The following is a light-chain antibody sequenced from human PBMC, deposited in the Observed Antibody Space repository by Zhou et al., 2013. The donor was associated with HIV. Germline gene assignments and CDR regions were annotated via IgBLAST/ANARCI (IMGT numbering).Light chain of an antibody. J-gene: IGKJ1*01. CDR1: QSITRSF. V-gene: IGKV3-20*01. CDR2: GAS. Sequence: EIVLTQSPGTVSLSPGERATLSCRASQSITRSFLAWYQQKPSQAPRLLIYGASSRATGIPDRFSGSGSGTDFTLTITRLEPEDFAVYFCQQYGTXPWTFGQGTKVEIK. CDR3: QQYGTXPWT.